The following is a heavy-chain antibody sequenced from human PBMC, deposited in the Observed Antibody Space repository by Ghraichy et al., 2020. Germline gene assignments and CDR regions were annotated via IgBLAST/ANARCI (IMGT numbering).Heavy chain of an antibody. CDR3: AKDLLMATGGTFDS. J-gene: IGHJ4*02. CDR1: GFTFSSFA. D-gene: IGHD5-24*01. V-gene: IGHV3-23*01. CDR2: VSGSGGIT. Sequence: GGSLRLSCEASGFTFSSFAMNWVRQAPGKGLAWVSSVSGSGGITHYADSVKGRFSVSRDNSRKRLYLQMNNLRAEDTAVYYCAKDLLMATGGTFDSWGQGSLVTVSS.